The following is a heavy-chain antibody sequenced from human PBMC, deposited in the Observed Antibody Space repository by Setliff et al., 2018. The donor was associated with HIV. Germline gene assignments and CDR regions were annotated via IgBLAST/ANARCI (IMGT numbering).Heavy chain of an antibody. CDR3: ARKEVIGPRRLYYYLDL. Sequence: ASVKVSCKASGYTFTNFDINWVRQATGQGLEWMGWISGNNRITYYAQNFQSRVTLTTDTSTSTSNMELRSLRSDDTAVYYCARKEVIGPRRLYYYLDLWGRGTLVTVSS. J-gene: IGHJ2*01. CDR1: GYTFTNFD. V-gene: IGHV1-18*01. CDR2: ISGNNRIT. D-gene: IGHD6-6*01.